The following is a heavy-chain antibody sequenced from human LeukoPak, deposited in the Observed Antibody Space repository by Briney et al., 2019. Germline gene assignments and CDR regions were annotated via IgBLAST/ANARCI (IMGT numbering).Heavy chain of an antibody. CDR1: GGSISSYY. Sequence: SETLSLTCTVSGGSISSYYWSWIRQPPGKGLEWIGYIYYSGSTNYNPSLKSRVTISVKTSKNQFSLKLSSVTAADTAVYYCARAKSGSIDYWGQGTLVTVSS. V-gene: IGHV4-59*01. CDR2: IYYSGST. J-gene: IGHJ4*02. D-gene: IGHD3-10*01. CDR3: ARAKSGSIDY.